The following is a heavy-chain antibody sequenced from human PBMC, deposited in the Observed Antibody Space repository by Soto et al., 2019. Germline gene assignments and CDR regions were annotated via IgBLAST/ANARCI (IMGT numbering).Heavy chain of an antibody. Sequence: GGSLRLSCAASGFTFSSYAMHWVRQAPGKGLEWVAVISYDGSNKYYADSVKGRFTISRDNSKNTLYLQMNSLRAEDTAVYYCARGTTVTTYTVDDWGQGTLVTVS. CDR2: ISYDGSNK. D-gene: IGHD4-17*01. CDR3: ARGTTVTTYTVDD. J-gene: IGHJ4*02. V-gene: IGHV3-30-3*01. CDR1: GFTFSSYA.